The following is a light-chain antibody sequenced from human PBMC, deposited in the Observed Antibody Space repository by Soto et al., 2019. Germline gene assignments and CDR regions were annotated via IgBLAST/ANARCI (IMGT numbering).Light chain of an antibody. V-gene: IGKV3-20*01. CDR1: QSVSSSY. Sequence: EIVLTQSPGTLSLSPGERATLSCRASQSVSSSYLAWYQQKPGQAPRLLIYGASSRATGISDRVSGSGSGTDFTLTISRLEPEDFAVYYCQQYGSSSQTFGQGTKVEIK. CDR3: QQYGSSSQT. J-gene: IGKJ1*01. CDR2: GAS.